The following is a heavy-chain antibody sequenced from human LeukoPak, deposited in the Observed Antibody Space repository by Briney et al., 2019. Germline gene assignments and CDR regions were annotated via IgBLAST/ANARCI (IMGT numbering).Heavy chain of an antibody. D-gene: IGHD1-26*01. Sequence: SQTLSLTCAISGDSFSSNSDAWHWIRQSPSRGLEWLGRTYYRSKWYYDYAVAVKSRISINPDTSKNQFSLQLSSVTPEDTAVYYCARDPVGGSTIFDYWGQGTLVTVSS. J-gene: IGHJ4*02. CDR2: TYYRSKWYY. CDR3: ARDPVGGSTIFDY. CDR1: GDSFSSNSDA. V-gene: IGHV6-1*01.